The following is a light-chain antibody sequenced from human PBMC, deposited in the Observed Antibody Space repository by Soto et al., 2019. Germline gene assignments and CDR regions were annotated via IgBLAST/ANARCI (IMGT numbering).Light chain of an antibody. Sequence: QSVLTQPPSVSGAPGQRVTISCTGSSSNIGAGYDVHWYQQFPGTAPKLLINGNSNRPSGVPDRFTGSKSGTTASLAITGVQAQDEADYYCQSYDSSLRGSVFGGGTKLTVL. CDR3: QSYDSSLRGSV. J-gene: IGLJ2*01. CDR2: GNS. CDR1: SSNIGAGYD. V-gene: IGLV1-40*01.